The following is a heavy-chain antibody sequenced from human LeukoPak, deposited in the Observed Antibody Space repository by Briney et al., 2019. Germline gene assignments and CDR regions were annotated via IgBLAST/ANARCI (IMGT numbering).Heavy chain of an antibody. CDR2: ISGSGGST. Sequence: GGSLRPSCVASGFTFSTYGMSWVRQAPGKGLEWVSAISGSGGSTYYADSVKGRFTISRDNSKNTLYLQMNSLRAEDTAVYYCAKDGGEYYDILTGYYPRLYYMDVWGKGTTVTISS. J-gene: IGHJ6*03. CDR3: AKDGGEYYDILTGYYPRLYYMDV. D-gene: IGHD3-9*01. V-gene: IGHV3-23*01. CDR1: GFTFSTYG.